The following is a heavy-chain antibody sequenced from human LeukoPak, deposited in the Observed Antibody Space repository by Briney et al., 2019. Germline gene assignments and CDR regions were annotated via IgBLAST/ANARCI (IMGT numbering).Heavy chain of an antibody. CDR1: GFTFSNYW. V-gene: IGHV3-7*04. Sequence: GGSLRLSCAASGFTFSNYWMSWVRQAPGKGLEWVANINQDGSEKSYVDSVEGRFTISRDNAKKSLYLHVNSLRAEDTAVYYCARGIYGGHDYWGQGTLLTVSS. D-gene: IGHD2-21*01. J-gene: IGHJ4*02. CDR3: ARGIYGGHDY. CDR2: INQDGSEK.